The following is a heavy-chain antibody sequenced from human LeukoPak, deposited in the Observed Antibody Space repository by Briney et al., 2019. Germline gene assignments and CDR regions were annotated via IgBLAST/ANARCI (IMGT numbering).Heavy chain of an antibody. J-gene: IGHJ4*02. Sequence: GGSLRLSCAASGFTFSRFWMHWVRKPPGKGLVWVSRIDTGGSTTTYADSVKGRFTISRDNAKNTVYLQINSLRAEDTAVYYCATLNSFANDYWGQGVLVTVSS. V-gene: IGHV3-74*01. CDR2: IDTGGSTT. CDR3: ATLNSFANDY. CDR1: GFTFSRFW. D-gene: IGHD4/OR15-4a*01.